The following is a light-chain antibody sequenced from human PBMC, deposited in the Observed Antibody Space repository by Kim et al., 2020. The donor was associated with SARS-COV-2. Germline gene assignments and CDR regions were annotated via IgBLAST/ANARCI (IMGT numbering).Light chain of an antibody. CDR2: SAS. CDR3: QQYGSSRYT. V-gene: IGKV3-20*01. CDR1: QSVTSSY. Sequence: SQGERAPLSCRASQSVTSSYLAWYQQRPGQAPRLLIYSASSRAPGIPDRFSGSGSGTDFSLTISRLEPEDFAMYYCQQYGSSRYTFGQGTKLEI. J-gene: IGKJ2*01.